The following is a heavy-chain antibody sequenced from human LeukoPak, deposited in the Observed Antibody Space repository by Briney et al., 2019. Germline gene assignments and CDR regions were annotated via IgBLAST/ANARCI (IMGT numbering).Heavy chain of an antibody. CDR3: AKIGHIVVVTAENWFDP. CDR2: ISSSSSYI. V-gene: IGHV3-21*04. D-gene: IGHD2-21*02. CDR1: GFTFSSYS. J-gene: IGHJ5*02. Sequence: PGGSLRLSCAASGFTFSSYSMTWVRQAPGKGLEWVSSISSSSSYIYYADSVKGRFTISRDNSKNTLYLQMNSLRAEDTAVYYCAKIGHIVVVTAENWFDPWGQGTLVTVSS.